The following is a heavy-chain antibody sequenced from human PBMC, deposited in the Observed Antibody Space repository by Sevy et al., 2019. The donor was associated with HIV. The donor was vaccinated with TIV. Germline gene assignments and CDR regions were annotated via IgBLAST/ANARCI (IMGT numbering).Heavy chain of an antibody. CDR2: MVVGSGNT. CDR3: AAEFSRGSMDY. CDR1: GFTFASSA. J-gene: IGHJ4*02. V-gene: IGHV1-58*02. Sequence: ASVKVSCKASGFTFASSAMQWVRQARGQRLEWIGMMVVGSGNTNYAQKFQERVTITRDMSTSTAYMELHSLRSEDTAMDYCAAEFSRGSMDYWGQGTLVTVS. D-gene: IGHD5-12*01.